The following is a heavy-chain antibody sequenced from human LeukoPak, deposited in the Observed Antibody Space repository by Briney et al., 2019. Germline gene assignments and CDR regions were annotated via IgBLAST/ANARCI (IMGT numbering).Heavy chain of an antibody. CDR1: GFPFTNYA. CDR3: VRVGGSCTNGVCPSFDP. J-gene: IGHJ5*02. V-gene: IGHV3-30*09. CDR2: VSYDGTDT. Sequence: PGGSLRLSCAASGFPFTNYAMNWVRQAPGKGLEWVSTVSYDGTDTSYADSVKGRSAIFRDNSKNTLYLQMNSLGTEDTAVYYCVRVGGSCTNGVCPSFDPWGQGTLVTVSS. D-gene: IGHD2-8*01.